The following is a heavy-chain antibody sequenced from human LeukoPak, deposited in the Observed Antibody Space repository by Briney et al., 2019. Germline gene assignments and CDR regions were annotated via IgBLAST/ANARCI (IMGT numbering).Heavy chain of an antibody. V-gene: IGHV4-39*01. CDR3: ARNHFLGGAFDL. Sequence: SETLSLTCAVSGGSIIGGTYYWAWIRQPPGKGLERVGSIFYTGHTFYNPSLESRLSISLDTSKNQFSLKLNSVTAADTAVYYCARNHFLGGAFDLWGQGTVVTVSS. J-gene: IGHJ3*01. D-gene: IGHD3-16*01. CDR1: GGSIIGGTYY. CDR2: IFYTGHT.